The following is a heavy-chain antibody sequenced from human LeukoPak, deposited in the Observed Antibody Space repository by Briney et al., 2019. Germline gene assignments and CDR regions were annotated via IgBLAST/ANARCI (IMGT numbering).Heavy chain of an antibody. CDR3: ARVRRAKRQNRYYFYYYMDV. CDR1: GFTFSSYL. D-gene: IGHD1-14*01. CDR2: IKQDGSEK. Sequence: GGSLTLSCSPSGFTFSSYLMSCVRQAPGRGPVWGANIKQDGSEKYYVDYVKGRFTSSRANAKDTLNLQMSRLRAEDTAVHFCARVRRAKRQNRYYFYYYMDVWGKGTTVTVSS. V-gene: IGHV3-7*01. J-gene: IGHJ6*03.